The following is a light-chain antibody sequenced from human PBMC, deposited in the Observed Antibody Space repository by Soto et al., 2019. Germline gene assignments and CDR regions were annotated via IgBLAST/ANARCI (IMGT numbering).Light chain of an antibody. Sequence: DRQMKHSPSTLSASVGYRVTMTCRASQSISRRLAWYQQKPGKAPKVLIYDASSMESGVPSRFSGSGSGTEFTLTISSLQPDDFATYYCQQYNTYSPRTFGPGTKVDI. V-gene: IGKV1-5*01. CDR1: QSISRR. CDR2: DAS. CDR3: QQYNTYSPRT. J-gene: IGKJ1*01.